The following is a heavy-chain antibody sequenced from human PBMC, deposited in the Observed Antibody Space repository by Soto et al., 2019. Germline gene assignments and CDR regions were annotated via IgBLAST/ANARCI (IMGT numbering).Heavy chain of an antibody. CDR1: GFSLSEYW. Sequence: EVQLVESGGGLVQPGGSLRLSCAASGFSLSEYWMSWVRQSPGKGPEWVANIKKDESEKYHMDSVTGRFAISRDNAKNSLYLQINRVRAEDTAVYYCERDCSRADFHPHNSDYWGPGTMVTVSS. CDR2: IKKDESEK. V-gene: IGHV3-7*01. CDR3: ERDCSRADFHPHNSDY. J-gene: IGHJ4*02. D-gene: IGHD2-15*01.